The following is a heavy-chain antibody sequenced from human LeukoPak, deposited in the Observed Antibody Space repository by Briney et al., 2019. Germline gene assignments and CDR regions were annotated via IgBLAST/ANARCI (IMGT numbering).Heavy chain of an antibody. D-gene: IGHD3-22*01. Sequence: GGSLRLSCAASGFTFSSYSMNWVRQAPGKGLEWVSSISSSSYIYYADSVKGRFTISRDNAKNSLYLQMNSLRAEDTAVYYCARASPGRYYYDTSTSDYWGQGTLVTVSS. CDR1: GFTFSSYS. CDR2: ISSSSYI. CDR3: ARASPGRYYYDTSTSDY. J-gene: IGHJ4*02. V-gene: IGHV3-21*01.